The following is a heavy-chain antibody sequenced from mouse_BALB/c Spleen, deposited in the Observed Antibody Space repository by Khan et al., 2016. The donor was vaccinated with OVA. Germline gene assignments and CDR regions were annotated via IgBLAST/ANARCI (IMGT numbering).Heavy chain of an antibody. V-gene: IGHV1-7*01. CDR2: INPSTGYT. CDR1: GYTFTTYW. Sequence: QIQLVQSGAELAKPGASVKMSCKASGYTFTTYWMHWVKQRPGQGLEWIGYINPSTGYTEYNQKFKDKANLTADKSSSTAYMQLSSLTSEDSAVYYCARRGLSGIFAYWGQGTLVTVSA. CDR3: ARRGLSGIFAY. J-gene: IGHJ3*01. D-gene: IGHD1-1*02.